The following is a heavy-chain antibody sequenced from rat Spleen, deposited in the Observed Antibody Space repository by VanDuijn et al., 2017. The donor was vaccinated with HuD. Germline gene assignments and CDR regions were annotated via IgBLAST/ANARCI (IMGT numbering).Heavy chain of an antibody. Sequence: QVQLKESGPGVVQPSQTLSLTCTVSGFSLPSYHVSWVRQPPGKGLEWMGRMKYDGDTYYNSALKSRLSISRDTSKSQVFLRMNSLQTEDTAIYYCTRTGDFWGQGVMVTVSS. J-gene: IGHJ2*01. CDR2: MKYDGDT. D-gene: IGHD4-1*01. V-gene: IGHV2S1*01. CDR3: TRTGDF. CDR1: GFSLPSYH.